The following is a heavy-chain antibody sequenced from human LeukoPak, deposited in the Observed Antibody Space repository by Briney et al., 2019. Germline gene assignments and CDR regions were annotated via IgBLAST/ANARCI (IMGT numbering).Heavy chain of an antibody. J-gene: IGHJ4*02. CDR2: ISSSSSYI. D-gene: IGHD6-13*01. V-gene: IGHV3-21*01. CDR3: AKDWTAAAGTFVDY. Sequence: KSGGSPRLSCAASGFTFSSYSMNWVRQAPGEGLEWVSSISSSSSYIYYADSVKGRFTISRDNAKNSLYLQMNSLRAEDTAVYYCAKDWTAAAGTFVDYWGQGTLVTVSS. CDR1: GFTFSSYS.